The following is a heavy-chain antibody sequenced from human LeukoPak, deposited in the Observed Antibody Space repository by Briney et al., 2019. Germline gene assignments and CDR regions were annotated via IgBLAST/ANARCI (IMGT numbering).Heavy chain of an antibody. V-gene: IGHV5-51*01. CDR3: ASRYYYDSSGYYPSHDAFDI. Sequence: ESLKISCKGSGYSFTSYWIGWVRQMPGKGLEWMGIIYPGDSDTRYSPSFQGQVTISADKSISTAYLQWSSLKASDTAMYYCASRYYYDSSGYYPSHDAFDIWGQGTMVTVSS. CDR1: GYSFTSYW. D-gene: IGHD3-22*01. CDR2: IYPGDSDT. J-gene: IGHJ3*02.